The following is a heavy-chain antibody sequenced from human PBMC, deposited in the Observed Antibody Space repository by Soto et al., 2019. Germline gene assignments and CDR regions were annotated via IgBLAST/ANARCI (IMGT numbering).Heavy chain of an antibody. CDR1: GGSISSSSYY. V-gene: IGHV4-39*01. CDR3: ASLVCSGGSCYSPYYYYMDV. CDR2: IYYSGST. J-gene: IGHJ6*03. Sequence: QLQLQESGPGLVKPSETLSLTCTVSGGSISSSSYYWGWIRQPPGKGLEWIGSIYYSGSTYYNPSLKSRVTISVDTSKNQFSLKLSSVNAADTAVYYCASLVCSGGSCYSPYYYYMDVWGKGTTVTVSS. D-gene: IGHD2-15*01.